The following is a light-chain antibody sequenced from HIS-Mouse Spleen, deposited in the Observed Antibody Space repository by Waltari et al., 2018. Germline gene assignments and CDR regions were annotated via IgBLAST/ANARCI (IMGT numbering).Light chain of an antibody. CDR2: EVS. CDR1: SSDVGGYNY. J-gene: IGLJ2*01. CDR3: SSYTSSSTVV. Sequence: QSALTQPASVSGSPGQSITISCTGTSSDVGGYNYVSWYQQPPVKTPKLMIYEVSNRPSGVSNRFSCSKSGNTASLTISGLQAEDEADYYCSSYTSSSTVVFGGGTKLTVL. V-gene: IGLV2-14*01.